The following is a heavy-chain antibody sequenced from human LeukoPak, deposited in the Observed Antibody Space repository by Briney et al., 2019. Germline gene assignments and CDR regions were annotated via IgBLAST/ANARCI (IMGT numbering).Heavy chain of an antibody. CDR1: GVSIRSGESF. Sequence: SETLSLTCAVFGVSIRSGESFSSWIRQPPGKGLEWIGYIYYSGSTYYNPSLKSRVTISVDTSKNQFSLKLSSVTAADTAVYYCARGGCSPFDYWGQGTLVTVSS. CDR3: ARGGCSPFDY. CDR2: IYYSGST. J-gene: IGHJ4*02. V-gene: IGHV4-31*02. D-gene: IGHD3-10*02.